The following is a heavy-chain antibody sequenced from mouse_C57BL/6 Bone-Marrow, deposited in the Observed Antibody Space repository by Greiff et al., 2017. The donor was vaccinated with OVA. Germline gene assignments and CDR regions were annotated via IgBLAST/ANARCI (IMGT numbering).Heavy chain of an antibody. CDR3: ARRYSNLWFAY. J-gene: IGHJ3*01. CDR1: GYTFTSYW. D-gene: IGHD2-5*01. Sequence: QVQLQQPGAELVRPGTSVKLSCKASGYTFTSYWMHWVKQRPGQGLEWIGVIDPSDSYTNYNQKFKGKATLTVDTSSSTAYMQLSSLTSEDSAVYYCARRYSNLWFAYWGQGTLVTVSA. CDR2: IDPSDSYT. V-gene: IGHV1-59*01.